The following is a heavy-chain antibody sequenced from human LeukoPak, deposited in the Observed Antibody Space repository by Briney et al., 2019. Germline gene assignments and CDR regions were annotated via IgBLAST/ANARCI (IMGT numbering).Heavy chain of an antibody. V-gene: IGHV1-69*13. CDR3: ARGTGDYYDSSGYYPRWFDP. Sequence: ASVKVSCKSSGGTFSSYAIIWVRQAPGQGLEWMGGIIPIFGTANYAQKFQGRVTITADESTSTAYMELSSLRSEDTAVYYCARGTGDYYDSSGYYPRWFDPWGQGTLVTVSS. CDR2: IIPIFGTA. CDR1: GGTFSSYA. J-gene: IGHJ5*02. D-gene: IGHD3-22*01.